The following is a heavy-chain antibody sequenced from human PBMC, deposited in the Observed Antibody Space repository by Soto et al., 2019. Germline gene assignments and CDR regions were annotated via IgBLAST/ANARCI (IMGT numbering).Heavy chain of an antibody. D-gene: IGHD3-10*01. V-gene: IGHV4-59*01. CDR3: ARLLFGAANWFDP. CDR2: IYNSGSI. J-gene: IGHJ5*02. CDR1: GGSISSYY. Sequence: SETLSLTCTVSGGSISSYYWSWIRQPPGKGLEWIGYIYNSGSINYNPSLKSRVTISLDTSKNQFSLKLSSVTAADTAVYYCARLLFGAANWFDPWGQGALDTVS.